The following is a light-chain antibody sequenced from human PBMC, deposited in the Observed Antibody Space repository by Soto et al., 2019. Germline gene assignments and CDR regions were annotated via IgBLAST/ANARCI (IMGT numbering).Light chain of an antibody. CDR2: GAS. CDR3: QQYGSSPRT. CDR1: QSIFTN. J-gene: IGKJ1*01. V-gene: IGKV3-20*01. Sequence: EIVLTQSPATLTVSPGERATLSCRASQSIFTNLAWYQQKPGQAPRLLIHGASTRATGIPARFSGGGSGTDFTLTISRLEPEDFAVYYCQQYGSSPRTFGQGTKVDIK.